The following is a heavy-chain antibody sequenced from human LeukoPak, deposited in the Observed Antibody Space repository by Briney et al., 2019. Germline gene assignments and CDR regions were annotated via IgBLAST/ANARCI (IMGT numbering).Heavy chain of an antibody. J-gene: IGHJ4*02. CDR3: AKDLSSSCFDY. CDR2: IKSKTDDGTI. V-gene: IGHV3-15*01. CDR1: GHSLRNAW. Sequence: GGSLRLSRAASGHSLRNAWPSWVRHAPGRGLEWVGRIKSKTDDGTIDYTVPVKGRFIISRDDSKNTLYLQINSLKAEDTAVYYCAKDLSSSCFDYWGQGTLVTVSS. D-gene: IGHD6-13*01.